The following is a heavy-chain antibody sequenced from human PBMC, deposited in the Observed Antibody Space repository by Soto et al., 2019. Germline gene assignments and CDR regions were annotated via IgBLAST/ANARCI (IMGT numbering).Heavy chain of an antibody. J-gene: IGHJ5*02. Sequence: ASVKVSCKASGYTFTSYDISWVRQAPGQGLEWMGWISAYNGNTNYAQKIQGRVTMTTDTSTSTAYMELRSLRSDDTAVYYFAREVSSAIFGVVIFWFDPWGQGTLVTVSS. CDR2: ISAYNGNT. CDR1: GYTFTSYD. V-gene: IGHV1-18*01. D-gene: IGHD3-3*01. CDR3: AREVSSAIFGVVIFWFDP.